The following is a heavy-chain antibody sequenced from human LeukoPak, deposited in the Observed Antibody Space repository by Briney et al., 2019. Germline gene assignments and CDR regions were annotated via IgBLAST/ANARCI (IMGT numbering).Heavy chain of an antibody. CDR1: GYSISSGHY. D-gene: IGHD6-25*01. V-gene: IGHV4-38-2*02. CDR2: IYRSGDT. J-gene: IGHJ5*02. CDR3: GRSSRLSNWFDP. Sequence: SETLSLTCTVSGYSISSGHYWGWIRQPPGKGLEWIGSIYRSGDTYYNPSLKSRVTISVDTSKNQFSLKLTSVTAADTALYYGGRSSRLSNWFDPWGQGTLVTVSS.